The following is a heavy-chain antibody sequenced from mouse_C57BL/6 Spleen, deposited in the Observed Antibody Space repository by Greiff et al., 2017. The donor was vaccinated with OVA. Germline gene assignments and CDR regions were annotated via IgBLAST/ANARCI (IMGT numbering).Heavy chain of an antibody. CDR2: IYPSDSET. V-gene: IGHV1-61*01. J-gene: IGHJ2*01. Sequence: QVQLQQPGAELVRPGSSVKLSCKASGYTFTSYWMDWVKQRPGQGLEWIGNIYPSDSETNFNQKFKDKATLTVDKSSSTAYMQLSSLTSEDSAVYYCARSGSNLDYWGQGTTLTVSS. CDR1: GYTFTSYW. CDR3: ARSGSNLDY. D-gene: IGHD2-5*01.